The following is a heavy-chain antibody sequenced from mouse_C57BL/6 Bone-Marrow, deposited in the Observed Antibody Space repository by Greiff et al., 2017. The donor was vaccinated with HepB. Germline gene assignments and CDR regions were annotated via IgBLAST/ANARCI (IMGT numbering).Heavy chain of an antibody. V-gene: IGHV1-7*01. Sequence: QVQLQQSGAELAKPGASVKLSCKASGYTFTSYWMHWVKQRPGQGLEWIGYINPSSGYTKYNQKFKGKATLTADKSSSTAYMQLSSLTYEDSAVYYCAQDSNWPAWFAYWGQGTLVTVSA. CDR3: AQDSNWPAWFAY. D-gene: IGHD4-1*01. CDR2: INPSSGYT. J-gene: IGHJ3*01. CDR1: GYTFTSYW.